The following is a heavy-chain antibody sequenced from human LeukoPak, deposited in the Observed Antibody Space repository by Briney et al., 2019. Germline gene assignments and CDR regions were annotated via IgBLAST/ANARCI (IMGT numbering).Heavy chain of an antibody. Sequence: GASVKVSCKASGYTFTSYYMHWVRQAPRQGLEWMGIINPSGGSTSHAQKFEGRVNMPRDTSTSTVYMELSSLRSEDTAVYYCARGGIVVVPEPCYGMDVWGQGTTVTVSS. CDR3: ARGGIVVVPEPCYGMDV. V-gene: IGHV1-46*01. D-gene: IGHD2-2*01. CDR1: GYTFTSYY. CDR2: INPSGGST. J-gene: IGHJ6*02.